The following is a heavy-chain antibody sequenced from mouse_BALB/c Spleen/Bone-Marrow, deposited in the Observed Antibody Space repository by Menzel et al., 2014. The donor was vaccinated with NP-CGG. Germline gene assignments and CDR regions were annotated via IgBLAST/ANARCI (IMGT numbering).Heavy chain of an antibody. CDR2: ISSGASYT. Sequence: EVQLVESGGGLMKPGGSLKLSCAASGFTFSSYAMSWVRQTPEKRLEWVASISSGASYTYYLDSVKGRFTISRDNAKNTLYLQMSSLRSEDTAVYYCACLDGYFVPYWGRGLWSLSLQ. D-gene: IGHD2-3*01. CDR3: ACLDGYFVPY. J-gene: IGHJ3*01. V-gene: IGHV5-9-3*01. CDR1: GFTFSSYA.